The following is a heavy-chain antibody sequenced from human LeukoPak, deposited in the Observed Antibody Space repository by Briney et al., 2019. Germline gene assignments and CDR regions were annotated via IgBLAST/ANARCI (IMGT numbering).Heavy chain of an antibody. Sequence: SVKVSCKASGGTFSSYAISWVRQAPGQGLEWMGGIIPIFGTANYAQKFQGRVTITADKSTSTAYMELSSLRSGDTAVYYCASGDTGDYYGSGSYYPFDYWGQGTLVTVSS. V-gene: IGHV1-69*06. CDR1: GGTFSSYA. CDR2: IIPIFGTA. J-gene: IGHJ4*02. CDR3: ASGDTGDYYGSGSYYPFDY. D-gene: IGHD3-10*01.